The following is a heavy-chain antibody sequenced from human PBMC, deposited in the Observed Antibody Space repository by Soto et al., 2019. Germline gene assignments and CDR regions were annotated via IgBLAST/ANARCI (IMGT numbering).Heavy chain of an antibody. D-gene: IGHD3-10*01. CDR3: ARHVGYGSGSGRTTPWVSDEEIYIDY. CDR2: IYPGDSDT. CDR1: GYSFTSYW. J-gene: IGHJ4*02. Sequence: PGESLKISCKGSGYSFTSYWIGWVRQMPGKGLEWMGIIYPGDSDTRYSPSFQGQVTISADKSISTAYLQWSSLKASDTAMYYCARHVGYGSGSGRTTPWVSDEEIYIDYWGQGTLVTVSS. V-gene: IGHV5-51*01.